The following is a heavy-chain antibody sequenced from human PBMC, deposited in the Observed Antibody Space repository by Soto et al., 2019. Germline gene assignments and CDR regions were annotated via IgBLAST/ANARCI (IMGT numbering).Heavy chain of an antibody. CDR3: ARDHATIFGGDYYYYGMDV. CDR2: IYYSGST. Sequence: PSETLSLTYTVSGGSISSGGYYWSWIRQHPGKGLEWIGYIYYSGSTYYNPSLKSRVTISVDTSKNQFSLKLSSVTAADTAVYYCARDHATIFGGDYYYYGMDVWGQGTTVTVSS. V-gene: IGHV4-31*03. D-gene: IGHD3-3*01. J-gene: IGHJ6*02. CDR1: GGSISSGGYY.